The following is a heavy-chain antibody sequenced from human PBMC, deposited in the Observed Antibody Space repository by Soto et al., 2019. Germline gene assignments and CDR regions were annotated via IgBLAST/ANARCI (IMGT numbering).Heavy chain of an antibody. V-gene: IGHV3-7*01. CDR1: EFTFSTYW. J-gene: IGHJ4*02. CDR2: INQDGSEK. CDR3: ARPPPYSIWYRVY. Sequence: PGGSLRLSCAASEFTFSTYWMSWVRQAPGKGLEWVANINQDGSEKYYVDSVKGRFTISRDNAKKSLYLQMNSLRAEDTALYYCARPPPYSIWYRVYWGQGTLVTVSS. D-gene: IGHD6-13*01.